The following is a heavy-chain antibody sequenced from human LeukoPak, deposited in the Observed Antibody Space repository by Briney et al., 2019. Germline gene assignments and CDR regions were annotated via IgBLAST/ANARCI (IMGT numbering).Heavy chain of an antibody. V-gene: IGHV3-74*01. CDR3: AKGRLLWFGEFDIDF. J-gene: IGHJ4*02. CDR1: GFTFSDTW. CDR2: IRSDGSDT. D-gene: IGHD3-10*01. Sequence: GGSLRLSCAASGFTFSDTWMHWVRHAPGEGLVWVSRIRSDGSDTRYAESVKGRFTISRDNAKNTLYLQMTSLRAEDTAVYYCAKGRLLWFGEFDIDFWGQGTLVTVSS.